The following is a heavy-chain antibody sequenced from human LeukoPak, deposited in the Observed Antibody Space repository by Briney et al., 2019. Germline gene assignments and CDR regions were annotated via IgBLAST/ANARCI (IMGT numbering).Heavy chain of an antibody. Sequence: GASVKVSCKASGYTFTGYYMHWVRQAPGQGLEWMGWINPNSGGTNYAQKFQGRVTMTRDTSTTTVYLDLSSLRSDDTAVYYCTREQTNDRPRSNAFDIWGQGTMVTVSS. CDR1: GYTFTGYY. J-gene: IGHJ3*02. V-gene: IGHV1-2*02. CDR2: INPNSGGT. CDR3: TREQTNDRPRSNAFDI.